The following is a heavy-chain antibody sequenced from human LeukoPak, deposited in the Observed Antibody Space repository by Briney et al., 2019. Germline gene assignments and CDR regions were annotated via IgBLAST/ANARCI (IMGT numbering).Heavy chain of an antibody. CDR3: ARRGYDSSGYQY. V-gene: IGHV4-59*12. Sequence: SETLSLTCSVSSGSIDSYYWSWIRQPPGKGLEWIGSIYYTGSTNYSPSLRSRVTISVDTSKNQFSLKLSSVTAADTAVYYCARRGYDSSGYQYWGQGTLVTVSS. CDR2: IYYTGST. J-gene: IGHJ4*02. CDR1: SGSIDSYY. D-gene: IGHD3-22*01.